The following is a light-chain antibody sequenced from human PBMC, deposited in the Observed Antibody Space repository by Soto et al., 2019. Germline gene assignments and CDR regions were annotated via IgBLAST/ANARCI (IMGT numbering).Light chain of an antibody. Sequence: EIVMTQSPATLSGSPGERATLSCRASQSISTSLAWYQQRPGQAPRLLIYGASTRATGIPARFSGSGSGTEFTLTINSLQSEDFAVYYCQQYGSSPYTFGQGTKLEIK. J-gene: IGKJ2*01. V-gene: IGKV3-15*01. CDR2: GAS. CDR3: QQYGSSPYT. CDR1: QSISTS.